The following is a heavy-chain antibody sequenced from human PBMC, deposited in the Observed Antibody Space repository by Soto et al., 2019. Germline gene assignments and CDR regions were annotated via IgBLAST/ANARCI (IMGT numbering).Heavy chain of an antibody. Sequence: QVQLQESGPGLVKPSSTLSLTCAVSGGSISSSNWWSWVRQPPGKGLEWIGESYHSGSTNSNPSLKSRDTISVDKSKNEVSLKLSSVTAADTGVYYCARVSGSYYYGMDVWGQGTTVTVSS. CDR2: SYHSGST. J-gene: IGHJ6*02. V-gene: IGHV4-4*02. CDR3: ARVSGSYYYGMDV. CDR1: GGSISSSNW. D-gene: IGHD1-26*01.